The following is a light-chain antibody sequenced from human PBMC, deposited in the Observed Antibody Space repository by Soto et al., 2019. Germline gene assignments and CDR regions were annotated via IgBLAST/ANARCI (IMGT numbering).Light chain of an antibody. J-gene: IGKJ1*01. V-gene: IGKV3-15*01. CDR2: DAS. CDR1: QSVDNK. CDR3: QQYNYWPPWT. Sequence: EIVMTQSPVILSVSPGGRATLSCRASQSVDNKIAWYQQKPGQAPRLLIYDASTRATGIPARFSGSGSGTEFTLTVSSLQSDDFAVYYCQQYNYWPPWTFSQGTKVEIK.